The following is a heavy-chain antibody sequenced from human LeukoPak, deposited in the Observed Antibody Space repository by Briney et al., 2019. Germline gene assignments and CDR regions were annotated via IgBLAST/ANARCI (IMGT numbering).Heavy chain of an antibody. D-gene: IGHD3-16*02. CDR2: IYYSGST. V-gene: IGHV4-59*01. CDR3: ARGPRYDYVWGSYRLSFWFDP. J-gene: IGHJ5*02. Sequence: SETLSLTCTVSGGSISSYYWSWIRQPPGKGLEWIGYIYYSGSTNYNPSLKSRVTISVDTSKNQFSLKLSSVTAADTAVYYCARGPRYDYVWGSYRLSFWFDPWGQGTLVTVSS. CDR1: GGSISSYY.